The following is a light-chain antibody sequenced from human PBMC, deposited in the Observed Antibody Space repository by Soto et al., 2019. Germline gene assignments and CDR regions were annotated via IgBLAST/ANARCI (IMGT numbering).Light chain of an antibody. J-gene: IGKJ5*01. V-gene: IGKV1-9*01. CDR1: QGISSY. CDR3: QHLDSYST. Sequence: DIQLTQSPSFLSASVGDRVTITCRASQGISSYLAWYQQKPGKAPKLLIYAASTLQSGVPSRFSGSGSGTEFTLTSSILQPEDFANYYCQHLDSYSTFGQGTRLEIK. CDR2: AAS.